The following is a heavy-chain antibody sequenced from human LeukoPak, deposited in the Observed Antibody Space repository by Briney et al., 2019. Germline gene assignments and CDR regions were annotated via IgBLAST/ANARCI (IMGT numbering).Heavy chain of an antibody. CDR1: GFTFSSYG. J-gene: IGHJ6*03. CDR2: ISYDGSNK. V-gene: IGHV3-30*18. Sequence: PGGSLRLSCAASGFTFSSYGMHWVRQAPGKGLEWVAVISYDGSNKYYADSVKGRFTISRDNSKNTLYLQMNSLRAEDTAVYYCAKNEESSSWYSYYYYYYMDVWGKGTTVTVSS. D-gene: IGHD6-13*01. CDR3: AKNEESSSWYSYYYYYYMDV.